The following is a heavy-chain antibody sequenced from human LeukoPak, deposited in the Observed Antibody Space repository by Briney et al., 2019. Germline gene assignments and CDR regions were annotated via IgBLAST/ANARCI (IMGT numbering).Heavy chain of an antibody. V-gene: IGHV3-30*02. CDR1: GFTFSSYG. CDR2: LWYDGSNK. Sequence: GGSLRLSCAASGFTFSSYGMHWVRQAPGKGLEWVAFLWYDGSNKYYADSVKGRFTISRDNSKNTLHLQMNSLRGEDTAVYYCAKDGVGTSGWRIWGQGTLVTVSS. CDR3: AKDGVGTSGWRI. D-gene: IGHD6-19*01. J-gene: IGHJ4*02.